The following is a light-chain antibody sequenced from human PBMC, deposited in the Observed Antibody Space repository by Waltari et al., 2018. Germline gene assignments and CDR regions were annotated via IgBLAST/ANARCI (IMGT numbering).Light chain of an antibody. V-gene: IGKV1-5*03. Sequence: DIQMTQSPSTLSASVGDRVTITCRASQSISSWLAWYQQKPGKAPKLLIYKASSLESGVPSRFSGSGSGTEFPLTISSLQPDDIATYYCQQYNSNSPWTFGQGTEVEIK. CDR2: KAS. CDR1: QSISSW. CDR3: QQYNSNSPWT. J-gene: IGKJ1*01.